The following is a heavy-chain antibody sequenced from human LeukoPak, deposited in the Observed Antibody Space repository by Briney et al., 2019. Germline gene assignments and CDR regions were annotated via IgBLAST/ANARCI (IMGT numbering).Heavy chain of an antibody. CDR2: IRYDGSNK. CDR1: GFTFSSYG. Sequence: GGSLRLSCAASGFTFSSYGMHWVRQAPGKGLEWVAFIRYDGSNKYYADSVKGRFTISRDNSKNTLYLQMNGLRAEDTAVYYCAKNLNSDKLVLADWGQGTLVTVSS. J-gene: IGHJ4*02. D-gene: IGHD3-9*01. CDR3: AKNLNSDKLVLAD. V-gene: IGHV3-30*02.